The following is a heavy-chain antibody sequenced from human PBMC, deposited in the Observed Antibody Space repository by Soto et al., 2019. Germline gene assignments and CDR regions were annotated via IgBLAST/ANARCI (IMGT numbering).Heavy chain of an antibody. D-gene: IGHD6-19*01. CDR2: FYSSGSI. J-gene: IGHJ5*02. V-gene: IGHV4-39*07. CDR3: ARMYSSGSGWFHP. CDR1: GYSITAGGYY. Sequence: SSETLSLTCFVSGYSITAGGYYWGWIRHHPGKGLEWIGSFYSSGSIIYNPSLRSRVSISGDTSSNQFSMSLTSVTAADTARYYCARMYSSGSGWFHPWGQGTLVTVSS.